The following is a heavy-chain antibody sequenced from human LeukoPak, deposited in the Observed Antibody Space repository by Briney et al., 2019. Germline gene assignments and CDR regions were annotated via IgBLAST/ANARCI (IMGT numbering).Heavy chain of an antibody. CDR3: ARDAFGVDKSPL. V-gene: IGHV3-74*01. J-gene: IGHJ4*02. CDR1: GLTFSSYW. D-gene: IGHD3-3*01. Sequence: PGGSLRLSCAASGLTFSSYWMHWVRQAPGKGLVWVSRINSDGSGTSYADSVKGRFTISRDNAKNTLHLQVNSLRAEDTAVYYCARDAFGVDKSPLWGQGTLVTVSS. CDR2: INSDGSGT.